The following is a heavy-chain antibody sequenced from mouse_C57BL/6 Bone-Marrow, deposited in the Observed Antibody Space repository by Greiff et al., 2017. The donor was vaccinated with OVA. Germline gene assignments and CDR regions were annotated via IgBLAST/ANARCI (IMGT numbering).Heavy chain of an antibody. J-gene: IGHJ3*01. CDR3: ARNWAPFAY. CDR1: GFTFSDYG. V-gene: IGHV5-17*01. CDR2: ISSGSSTI. Sequence: DVKLVESGGGLVKPGGSLKLSCAASGFTFSDYGMHWVRQAPEKGLEWVAYISSGSSTIYYADTVKGRFTISRDNAKNTLFLQMTSLRSEDTAMYYCARNWAPFAYWGQGTLVTVSA.